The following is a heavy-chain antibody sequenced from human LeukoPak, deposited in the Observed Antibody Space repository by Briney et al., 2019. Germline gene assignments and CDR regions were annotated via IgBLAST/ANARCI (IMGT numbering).Heavy chain of an antibody. CDR2: IYYSGST. CDR3: ARDLPYYGSGVYMDV. CDR1: GGSISSYY. Sequence: PSETLSLTCTVSGGSISSYYWSWIRQPPGKGLEWIGYIYYSGSTNYNPSLKSRVTISVDTSKNQFSLKLSSVTAADTAVYYCARDLPYYGSGVYMDVWGKGTTVTISS. D-gene: IGHD3-10*01. J-gene: IGHJ6*03. V-gene: IGHV4-59*01.